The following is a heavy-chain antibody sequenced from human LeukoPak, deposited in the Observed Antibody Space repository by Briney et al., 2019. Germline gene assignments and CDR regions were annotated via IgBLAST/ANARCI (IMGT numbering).Heavy chain of an antibody. V-gene: IGHV5-10-1*01. CDR3: TRRAATDY. Sequence: GESLTISCKASGYSFTSHWITWVRQMPGKGLEWVGRIAPSDSQTTYSPSFQGHVTFSVDKSINTAYLQWSSLKATDTAMHYCTRRAATDYWGQGTLVTVSS. J-gene: IGHJ4*02. CDR1: GYSFTSHW. CDR2: IAPSDSQT. D-gene: IGHD2-15*01.